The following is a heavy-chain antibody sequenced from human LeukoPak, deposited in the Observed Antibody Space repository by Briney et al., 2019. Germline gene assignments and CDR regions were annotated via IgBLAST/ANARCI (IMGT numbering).Heavy chain of an antibody. V-gene: IGHV1-69*05. CDR3: ARDIKYYYDSSGYPLNWFDP. D-gene: IGHD3-22*01. J-gene: IGHJ5*02. CDR1: GGTFSSYA. Sequence: GASVKVSCKASGGTFSSYAISWVRQAPGQGLEWMGGIIPIFGTANYAQKLQGRVTMTTDTSTSTAYMELRSLRSDDTAVYYCARDIKYYYDSSGYPLNWFDPWGQGTLVTVSS. CDR2: IIPIFGTA.